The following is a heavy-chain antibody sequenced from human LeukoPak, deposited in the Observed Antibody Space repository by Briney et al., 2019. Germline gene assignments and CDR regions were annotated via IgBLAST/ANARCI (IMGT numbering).Heavy chain of an antibody. CDR3: ARGDSPSGGAFDI. J-gene: IGHJ3*02. V-gene: IGHV4-34*01. CDR1: GGSFSGYY. D-gene: IGHD3-22*01. CDR2: INHSGST. Sequence: SETLSLTCAVYGGSFSGYYWSWIRQPPGKGLEWIGEINHSGSTNYNPSLKSRVTISVDTSKNQFSLKLSSVTAADTAVYYCARGDSPSGGAFDIWGQGTTVTVSS.